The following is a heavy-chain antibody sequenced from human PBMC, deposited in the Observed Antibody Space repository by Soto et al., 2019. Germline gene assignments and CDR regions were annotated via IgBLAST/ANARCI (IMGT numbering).Heavy chain of an antibody. CDR2: ISAYNGNT. CDR1: GYTFTSYG. CDR3: ARAFLEWLLYRPDRYYYYGMDV. D-gene: IGHD3-3*02. Sequence: ASVKVSCKASGYTFTSYGISWVRQAPGQGLEWMGWISAYNGNTNYAQKLQGRVTMTTDTSTSTAYMELRSLGSDDTAVYYCARAFLEWLLYRPDRYYYYGMDVWGQGTTVTVSS. V-gene: IGHV1-18*01. J-gene: IGHJ6*02.